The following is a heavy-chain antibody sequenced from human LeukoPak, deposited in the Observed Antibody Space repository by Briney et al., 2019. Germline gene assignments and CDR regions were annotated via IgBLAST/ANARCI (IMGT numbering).Heavy chain of an antibody. CDR2: ISGSGGST. J-gene: IGHJ4*02. CDR1: GFTFSSYA. V-gene: IGHV3-23*01. CDR3: AKDIQDSSSWYRGEIDY. Sequence: GGSLRLSCAASGFTFSSYAMSWVRQAPGKGLEWVSAISGSGGSTYYTDSVKGRFTISRDNSKNTLYLQMNSLRAEDTAVYYCAKDIQDSSSWYRGEIDYWGQGTLVTVSS. D-gene: IGHD6-13*01.